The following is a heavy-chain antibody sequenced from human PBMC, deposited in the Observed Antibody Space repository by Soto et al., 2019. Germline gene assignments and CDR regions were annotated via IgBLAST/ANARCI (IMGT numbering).Heavy chain of an antibody. Sequence: EVQLLESGGGLVQPGGSLRLSCAASGFTFSSYAMSWVRQAPGKGLEWVSAISGSGGSTYYADSVKGRFTISRDNSKNTLYLQMNSLRAEDTAVYYCARGVPNCSSSSCYFDFWGQGTLVTVSS. CDR1: GFTFSSYA. J-gene: IGHJ4*02. D-gene: IGHD2-15*01. V-gene: IGHV3-23*01. CDR3: ARGVPNCSSSSCYFDF. CDR2: ISGSGGST.